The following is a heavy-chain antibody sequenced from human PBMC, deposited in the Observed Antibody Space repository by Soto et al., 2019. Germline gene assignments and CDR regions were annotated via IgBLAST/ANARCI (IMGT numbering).Heavy chain of an antibody. V-gene: IGHV3-30*18. CDR2: ISYDGSNK. J-gene: IGHJ4*02. Sequence: QVQLVESGGGVVQPGRSLRLSCAASGFTFSSYGMHWVRQAPGKGLEWVAVISYDGSNKYYADSVKGRFTISRDNSKNPLYLQMSSRRAEDPAVYYCAKGTAYGYWGQGTLVTVSS. CDR3: AKGTAYGY. D-gene: IGHD2-2*01. CDR1: GFTFSSYG.